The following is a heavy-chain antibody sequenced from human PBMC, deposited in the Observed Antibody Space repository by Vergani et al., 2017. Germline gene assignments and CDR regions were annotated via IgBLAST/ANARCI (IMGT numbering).Heavy chain of an antibody. V-gene: IGHV5-10-1*03. Sequence: EVQLVQSGAEVKTPGESLRISCKGSGYSFTSYWISWVRQMPGKGLEWMGRIDPSDSYTNYSPSFQGHVTISADKSISTAYLQWSSLKASDTAMYYCARQGSSSYPRGGYYYGMDVWGQGTTVTVSS. CDR3: ARQGSSSYPRGGYYYGMDV. D-gene: IGHD6-6*01. CDR1: GYSFTSYW. J-gene: IGHJ6*02. CDR2: IDPSDSYT.